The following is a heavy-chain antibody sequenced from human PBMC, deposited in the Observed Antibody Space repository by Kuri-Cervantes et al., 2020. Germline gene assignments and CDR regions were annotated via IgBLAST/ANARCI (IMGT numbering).Heavy chain of an antibody. D-gene: IGHD6-19*01. CDR2: ISSSSSYI. Sequence: GGSLRLSCAASGFTFSSYSMNWVRQAPGKGLEWVSSISSSSSYIYYADSVKGRFTISRDNAKNSLYLQMNSLRAEDTAVYYCATAGHHSSGLYVGYFDYWGQGTLVTGSS. J-gene: IGHJ4*02. CDR3: ATAGHHSSGLYVGYFDY. CDR1: GFTFSSYS. V-gene: IGHV3-21*01.